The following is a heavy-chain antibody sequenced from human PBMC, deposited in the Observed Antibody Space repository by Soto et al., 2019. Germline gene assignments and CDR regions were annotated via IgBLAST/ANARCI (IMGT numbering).Heavy chain of an antibody. J-gene: IGHJ3*02. Sequence: QGHLEQSGGEVKKPGASVQVSCRALDYTFITYGLSWVRQAPGQGLEWMGLINPYNGNTVYAQKFQGRVTMTRDTSTDTAYMELRSLRFNDTAVYYCARISYPALQGAFDIWGHGPMVTVSS. D-gene: IGHD3-3*01. V-gene: IGHV1-18*04. CDR3: ARISYPALQGAFDI. CDR2: INPYNGNT. CDR1: DYTFITYG.